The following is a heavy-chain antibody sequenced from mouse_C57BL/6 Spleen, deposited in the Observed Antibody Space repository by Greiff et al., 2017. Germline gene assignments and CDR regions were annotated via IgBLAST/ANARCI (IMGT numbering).Heavy chain of an antibody. CDR2: INPNNGGT. J-gene: IGHJ2*01. CDR1: GYTFTDYY. Sequence: EVQLQQSGPELVKPGASVKISCKASGYTFTDYYMNWVKQSHGKSLEWIGDINPNNGGTSYNQKFKGKATLTVDKSSSTAYMELRSLTSEDSAVYYCAISDYDYWGQGTTLTVSS. CDR3: AISDYDY. D-gene: IGHD2-4*01. V-gene: IGHV1-26*01.